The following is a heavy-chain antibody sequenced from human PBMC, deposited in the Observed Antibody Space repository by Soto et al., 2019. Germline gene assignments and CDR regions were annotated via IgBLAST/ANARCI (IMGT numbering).Heavy chain of an antibody. CDR2: ISYDGSNK. V-gene: IGHV3-30*03. CDR3: VTGRDGVYYYYYMDV. CDR1: GFTFSSYG. J-gene: IGHJ6*03. D-gene: IGHD3-10*01. Sequence: QVQLVESGGGVVQPGRSLRLSCAASGFTFSSYGMHWVRQAPGKGLAWVAVISYDGSNKYYADSVKGRFTISRDNSKNTLYLQMNSLRAEDTAVYYCVTGRDGVYYYYYMDVWGKGTTVTVSS.